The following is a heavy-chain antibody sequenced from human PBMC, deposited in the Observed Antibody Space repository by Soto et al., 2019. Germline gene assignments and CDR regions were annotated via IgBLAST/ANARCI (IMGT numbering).Heavy chain of an antibody. CDR2: IMPIFGTP. D-gene: IGHD3-3*02. V-gene: IGHV1-69*13. CDR3: ARVNSSGIFYFVFH. CDR1: GGTFDSYV. J-gene: IGHJ4*02. Sequence: SVKVSCKASGGTFDSYVISWLRQAPGQGLEWMGGIMPIFGTPNYAQKFRGRVTISADESTSTAYLELSSLTSDDTAVYYCARVNSSGIFYFVFHWGQGTLVTVSS.